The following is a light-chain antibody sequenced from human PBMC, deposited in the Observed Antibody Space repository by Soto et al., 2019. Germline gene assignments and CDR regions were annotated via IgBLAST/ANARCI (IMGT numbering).Light chain of an antibody. Sequence: DIQMTQAPSSLSASVGERVTITCRASQNINSFLNWYQQKPGKAPKLLIYATSSVQSGVPARFSGGRSGTDFSLSISSLQPEDFANYYCQQTYVAPVTFGGGTKVEI. CDR2: ATS. CDR1: QNINSF. J-gene: IGKJ4*01. CDR3: QQTYVAPVT. V-gene: IGKV1-39*01.